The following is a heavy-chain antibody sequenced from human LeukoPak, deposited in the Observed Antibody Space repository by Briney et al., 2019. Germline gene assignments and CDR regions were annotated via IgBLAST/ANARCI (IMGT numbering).Heavy chain of an antibody. J-gene: IGHJ4*02. V-gene: IGHV3-66*02. D-gene: IGHD1-26*01. CDR3: ARDFYGGRYGVDY. CDR2: IYSGGST. CDR1: GFTVSANY. Sequence: RGSLRLSCAASGFTVSANYMTWVRQAPGKGLEWVSSIYSGGSTYYSDSVKGRFTISRDNSKNTLYLQMNSLRPEYTAVYYCARDFYGGRYGVDYWGQGTLVTVSS.